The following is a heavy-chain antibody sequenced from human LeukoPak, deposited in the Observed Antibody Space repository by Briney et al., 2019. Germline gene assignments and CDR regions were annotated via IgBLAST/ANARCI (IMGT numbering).Heavy chain of an antibody. CDR3: AKERRGENVWGSYRDAFDM. D-gene: IGHD3-16*02. Sequence: PGGSLRLSCAASGFTFSSYVMNWVRQAPGKGLEWVSGISGSGGSTYYADSVKGRFTISRDNSRNTLYLQLNSLRAEATAVYNFAKERRGENVWGSYRDAFDMWGQGTMVTVSS. J-gene: IGHJ3*02. V-gene: IGHV3-23*01. CDR1: GFTFSSYV. CDR2: ISGSGGST.